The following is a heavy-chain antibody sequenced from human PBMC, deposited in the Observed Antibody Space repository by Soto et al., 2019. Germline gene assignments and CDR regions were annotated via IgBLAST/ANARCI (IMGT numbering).Heavy chain of an antibody. CDR3: AKMEGMDPWAYSFDY. D-gene: IGHD2-2*03. CDR1: GFTFSDFA. Sequence: EVQVLESGGGWVQPGGSLRLSCAATGFTFSDFAMSWVRQAPGKGLEWVSRIYGGGNGPHYADSVKGRVTISRDNSKNTLYLQMNSLRAEDTAVYYCAKMEGMDPWAYSFDYWGQGTLVTVSS. V-gene: IGHV3-23*01. CDR2: IYGGGNGP. J-gene: IGHJ4*02.